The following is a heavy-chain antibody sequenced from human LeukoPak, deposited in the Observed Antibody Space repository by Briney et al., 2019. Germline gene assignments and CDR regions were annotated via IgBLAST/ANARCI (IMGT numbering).Heavy chain of an antibody. J-gene: IGHJ4*02. CDR1: GCSLSFSY. D-gene: IGHD5-24*01. V-gene: IGHV4-4*07. CDR3: ARVELATIDHFDY. Sequence: SETLSLTCTGSGCSLSFSYWSWIRQPAGKGLEWIGRIYRSGSTNYNPYLKSRVTMSVDTSKNQFYLKLTSVTAADTAVYYCARVELATIDHFDYWGQGILVTVSS. CDR2: IYRSGST.